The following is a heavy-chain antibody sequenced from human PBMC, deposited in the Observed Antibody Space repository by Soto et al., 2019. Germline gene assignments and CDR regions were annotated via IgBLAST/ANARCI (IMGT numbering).Heavy chain of an antibody. D-gene: IGHD3-22*01. J-gene: IGHJ4*02. CDR3: AREAPLDSSGPWPPDY. Sequence: PGGSLRLSCAASGFTFSSYAMSWVRQAPGKGLEWVSVISGSGDSTYYADSVKGRFTISSDNAKNTLYLQMNSLRAEDTAVYYCAREAPLDSSGPWPPDYWGQGTLVTVSS. CDR1: GFTFSSYA. CDR2: ISGSGDST. V-gene: IGHV3-23*01.